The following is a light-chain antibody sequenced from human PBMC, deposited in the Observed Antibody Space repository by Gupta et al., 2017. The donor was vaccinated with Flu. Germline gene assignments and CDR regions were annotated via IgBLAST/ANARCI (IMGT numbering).Light chain of an antibody. J-gene: IGKJ4*01. CDR3: MQALQTPLT. CDR1: QSLLHSNGYKY. Sequence: SFCRSSQSLLHSNGYKYLDWYLQKPGQSPQLLIYLGSNRASGVPDRFSGSGSGTVVTLKISRVEAEDVGVYYCMQALQTPLTFGGGTKVQIK. V-gene: IGKV2-28*01. CDR2: LGS.